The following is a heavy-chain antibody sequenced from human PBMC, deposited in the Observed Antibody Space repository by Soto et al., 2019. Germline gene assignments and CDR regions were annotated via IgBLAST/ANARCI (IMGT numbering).Heavy chain of an antibody. CDR1: GVSISSSSYY. J-gene: IGHJ4*02. V-gene: IGHV4-39*01. Sequence: PSETLSLTCAFSGVSISSSSYYWGWIRQPPGKGLEWIGTIYYGGSSYSNPSVKSRVTISLDTSKNQFSLTLTSVTAADTAVYYCARHGSYWGQGTMVTVSS. CDR2: IYYGGSS. CDR3: ARHGSY.